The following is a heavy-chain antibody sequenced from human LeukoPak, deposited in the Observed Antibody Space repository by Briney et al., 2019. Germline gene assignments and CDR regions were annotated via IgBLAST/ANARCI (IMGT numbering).Heavy chain of an antibody. CDR3: ARDRSSYGPRYFDY. CDR1: GFTFSSYA. CDR2: ISYDGSNK. Sequence: GGSLRLSCAASGFTFSSYAVPWVRQAPGKGLEWVAVISYDGSNKYYADSVKGRFTISRDNSKNTLYLQMNSLRAEDTAVYYCARDRSSYGPRYFDYWGQGTLVTVSS. D-gene: IGHD5-18*01. J-gene: IGHJ4*02. V-gene: IGHV3-30-3*01.